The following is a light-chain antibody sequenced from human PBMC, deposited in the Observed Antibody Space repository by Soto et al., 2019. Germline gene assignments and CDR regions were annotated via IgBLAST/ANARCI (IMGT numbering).Light chain of an antibody. V-gene: IGLV1-40*01. CDR2: RNT. CDR3: QSNYNGQSRVV. Sequence: QSVLTQPPSVSGAPGQTVTISCTGSSSNIGAGCDVHWYRQIPGKAPKLLIYRNTNRPSGVPDRFSGSKSDTSASLAITGLQSEDEADYYCQSNYNGQSRVVFGGGTKVTVL. CDR1: SSNIGAGCD. J-gene: IGLJ3*02.